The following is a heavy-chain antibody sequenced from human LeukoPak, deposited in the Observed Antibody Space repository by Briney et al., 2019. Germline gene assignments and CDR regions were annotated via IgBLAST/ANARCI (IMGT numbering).Heavy chain of an antibody. J-gene: IGHJ6*03. CDR1: GFTFTNHW. V-gene: IGHV3-7*01. Sequence: GGSLRLTCAASGFTFTNHWMSWVRQAPGKGLELVANIKQDRSEKYYVDSVKGRFTISRDNAKNSLYLQMNSLRAEDTAVYYCARVLRYCSGGNCYSGGLGYMDVWGKGTTVTISS. D-gene: IGHD2-15*01. CDR3: ARVLRYCSGGNCYSGGLGYMDV. CDR2: IKQDRSEK.